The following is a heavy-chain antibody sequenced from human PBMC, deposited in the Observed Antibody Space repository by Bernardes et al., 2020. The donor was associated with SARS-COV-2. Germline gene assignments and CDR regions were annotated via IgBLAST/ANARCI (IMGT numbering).Heavy chain of an antibody. Sequence: WGSLRLSCAASGFTFSSYWMHWVRQAPGKGLVWVSRINSDGSSTSYADSVKGRFTISRDNAKNTLYLQMNSLRAEDTAVYYCARLGQSPPYYYYYGMDVWGQGTTVTVSS. D-gene: IGHD3-16*01. J-gene: IGHJ6*02. CDR2: INSDGSST. V-gene: IGHV3-74*01. CDR1: GFTFSSYW. CDR3: ARLGQSPPYYYYYGMDV.